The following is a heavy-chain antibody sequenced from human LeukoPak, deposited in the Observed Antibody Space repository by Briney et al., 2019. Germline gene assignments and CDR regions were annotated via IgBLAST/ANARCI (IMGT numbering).Heavy chain of an antibody. CDR3: ARVSEEGWFDP. J-gene: IGHJ5*02. V-gene: IGHV7-4-1*02. CDR1: GYNFTKYA. D-gene: IGHD1-14*01. CDR2: INANTGNS. Sequence: ASVKVSCNASGYNFTKYAMNWVRQAPGQGLEWMGWINANTGNSMHAQGFTGRFVFSLDTSVNTAYLQISSLRADDTAVYYCARVSEEGWFDPWGQGTLVTVSS.